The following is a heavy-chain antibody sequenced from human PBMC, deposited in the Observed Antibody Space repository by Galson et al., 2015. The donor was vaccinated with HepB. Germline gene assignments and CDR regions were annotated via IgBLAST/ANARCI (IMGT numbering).Heavy chain of an antibody. D-gene: IGHD6-13*01. CDR2: INTNTGNP. CDR1: GYTFTSYA. J-gene: IGHJ4*02. Sequence: SVKVSCKASGYTFTSYATNWVRQAPGQGLEWMGWINTNTGNPTYAQGFTGRFVFSLDTSVSTAYLQISSLKAEDTAVYYCARDRGGMGDIAAAEIDYWGQGTLVTVSS. CDR3: ARDRGGMGDIAAAEIDY. V-gene: IGHV7-4-1*02.